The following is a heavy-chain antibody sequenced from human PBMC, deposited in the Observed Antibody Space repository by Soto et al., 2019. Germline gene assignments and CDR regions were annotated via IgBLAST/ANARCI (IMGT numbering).Heavy chain of an antibody. D-gene: IGHD3-10*01. J-gene: IGHJ5*02. V-gene: IGHV4-59*01. CDR1: GGSINNFY. CDR2: IYYSGST. CDR3: ARNRGYYGSGSLFDP. Sequence: PSETLSLTCTVSGGSINNFYWSWIRQPPGKGLEWIGYIYYSGSTNYNPSLKSRVTISVDTSKNQFSLKLNSVTAADTAFYYCARNRGYYGSGSLFDPWGQGSLVTVPQ.